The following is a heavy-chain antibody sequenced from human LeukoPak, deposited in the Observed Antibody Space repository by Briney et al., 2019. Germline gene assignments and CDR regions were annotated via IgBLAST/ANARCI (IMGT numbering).Heavy chain of an antibody. J-gene: IGHJ4*02. CDR1: GGSISSSNW. CDR3: ARDQGYSSSQFDY. CDR2: IYHSGST. V-gene: IGHV4-4*02. Sequence: SGTLSLTCAVSGGSISSSNWWSWVRQPPGKGLEWIGEIYHSGSTNYNPSLKSRVTISVDKSKNQFSLKLSSVTAADTAVYYCARDQGYSSSQFDYWGQGTLVTVSS. D-gene: IGHD6-13*01.